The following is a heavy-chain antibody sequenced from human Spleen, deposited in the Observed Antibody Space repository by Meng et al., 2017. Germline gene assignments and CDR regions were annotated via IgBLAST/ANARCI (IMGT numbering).Heavy chain of an antibody. V-gene: IGHV4-4*02. Sequence: VQLQQSGPGLVQPSGTLSLTCAVSGESISSGTWWSWVRQPPGKGLEWIGYIYYSGSTSYNPSLKSRVTISVDTSKNQFSLWLTSVTDADTAVYYCVRSRAWVRTGFDPWGQGTLVTVSS. CDR3: VRSRAWVRTGFDP. CDR2: IYYSGST. CDR1: GESISSGTW. D-gene: IGHD1/OR15-1a*01. J-gene: IGHJ5*02.